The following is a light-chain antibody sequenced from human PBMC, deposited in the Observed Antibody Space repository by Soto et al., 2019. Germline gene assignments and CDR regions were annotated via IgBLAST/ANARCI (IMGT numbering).Light chain of an antibody. V-gene: IGKV1-5*01. CDR1: QTISSW. CDR2: EAS. Sequence: DIQIAQGPSTLSGSVGDIVTITCRDSQTISSWLAWYQHKPGKAPKLLIYEASSLESGVPSRFSGSGSGTEFTLTINSLQPEDFAFYYCHQYEHYWTFGQGTKAAIK. J-gene: IGKJ1*01. CDR3: HQYEHYWT.